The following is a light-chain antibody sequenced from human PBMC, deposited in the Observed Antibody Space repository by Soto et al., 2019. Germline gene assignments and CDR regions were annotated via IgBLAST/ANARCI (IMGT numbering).Light chain of an antibody. J-gene: IGLJ1*01. CDR3: CSYAGRYTDV. CDR1: SSDVGGYKY. Sequence: QSALTQPRSVSGSPGQSVTISCTGTSSDVGGYKYVSWYQQHPGKAPKVMIYDVSKRPSGVPDRFSGSKSGNTASLTISGLQAEDEADYYCCSYAGRYTDVFGTGTKVTVL. CDR2: DVS. V-gene: IGLV2-11*01.